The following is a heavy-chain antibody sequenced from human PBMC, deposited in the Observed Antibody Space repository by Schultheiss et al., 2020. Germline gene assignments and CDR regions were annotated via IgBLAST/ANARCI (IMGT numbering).Heavy chain of an antibody. CDR1: GFTVSSNY. CDR2: IYSGGST. Sequence: GGSLRLSCAASGFTVSSNYMSWVRQAPGKGLEWVSVIYSGGSTYYADSVKGRFTISRDNSKNTLYLQMNSLRAEDTAVYYCASKTSIAARVSYYYYGMDVWGQGTTVTVSS. J-gene: IGHJ6*02. D-gene: IGHD6-6*01. CDR3: ASKTSIAARVSYYYYGMDV. V-gene: IGHV3-66*02.